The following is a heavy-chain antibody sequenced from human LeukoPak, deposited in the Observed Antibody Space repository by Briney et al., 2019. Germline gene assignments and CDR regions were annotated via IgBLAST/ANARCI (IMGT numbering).Heavy chain of an antibody. J-gene: IGHJ4*02. D-gene: IGHD2-15*01. Sequence: GASVKVSCKASGYTFTDYYMHWVRQAPGQGLERMGWINPDSGGTNYAQNFQGRVTMTRDTSISTAYMELSRLRSDDTAVYYCARPFVETPSLGALDYWGQGTLVTVSS. CDR2: INPDSGGT. V-gene: IGHV1-2*02. CDR1: GYTFTDYY. CDR3: ARPFVETPSLGALDY.